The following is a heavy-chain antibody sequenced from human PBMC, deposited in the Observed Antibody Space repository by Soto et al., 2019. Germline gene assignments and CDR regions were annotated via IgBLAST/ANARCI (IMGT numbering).Heavy chain of an antibody. CDR3: TRDDCSGGSCYVPYYYGMDV. Sequence: GGSLRLSCTASGFTFGDYAMSWVRQAPGKGLEWVGFIRSKAYGGTTEYAASVKGRFTISRDDSKSIAYLQMNSLKTEDTAVYYCTRDDCSGGSCYVPYYYGMDVWGQGTTVTVSS. D-gene: IGHD2-15*01. CDR2: IRSKAYGGTT. V-gene: IGHV3-49*04. J-gene: IGHJ6*02. CDR1: GFTFGDYA.